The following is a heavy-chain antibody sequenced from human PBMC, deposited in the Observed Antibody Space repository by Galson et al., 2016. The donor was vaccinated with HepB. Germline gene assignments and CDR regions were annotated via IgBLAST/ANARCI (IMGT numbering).Heavy chain of an antibody. V-gene: IGHV4-39*01. CDR2: VHYSGST. Sequence: SETLSLTCTVSGDSISSNTYYWGWIRQPPGKGLEWIGTVHYSGSTYYNPSLKSRVTISVDTSKNQFSLKLSSVAAADTAVYYCARRTGSGRYFDWLLERPFDYWAQGTLVTVSS. D-gene: IGHD3-9*01. CDR1: GDSISSNTYY. J-gene: IGHJ4*02. CDR3: ARRTGSGRYFDWLLERPFDY.